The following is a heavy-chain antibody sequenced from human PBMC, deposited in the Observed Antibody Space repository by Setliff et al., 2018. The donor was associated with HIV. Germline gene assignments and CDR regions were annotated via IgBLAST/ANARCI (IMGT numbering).Heavy chain of an antibody. V-gene: IGHV1-24*01. CDR1: GYTLAALS. J-gene: IGHJ3*02. CDR3: ATSFYVWGSYRSSAHAFDI. Sequence: ASVKVSCKVFGYTLAALSIHWVRQAPGKGLEWMGGFDPEDGERINAEKFQGRVTITADTSTDTAYMELSSLRSEDTAVYYCATSFYVWGSYRSSAHAFDIWGQGTMVTVSS. CDR2: FDPEDGER. D-gene: IGHD3-16*02.